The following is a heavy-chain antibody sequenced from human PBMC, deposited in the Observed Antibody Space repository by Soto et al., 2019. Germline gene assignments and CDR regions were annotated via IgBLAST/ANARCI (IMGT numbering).Heavy chain of an antibody. V-gene: IGHV1-18*01. CDR2: ISTYSGDT. J-gene: IGHJ5*02. D-gene: IGHD5-12*01. Sequence: QVHLVQSGVEVKTPGASVKVSCQASGYTFFTYDISWVRQAPGQGLEWMGWISTYSGDTKYAQKFKGRVTMTTDTTTTTAYLELRSLRADATAVYYCARHHGPTTSESWFDPWGQGTLVTVSS. CDR1: GYTFFTYD. CDR3: ARHHGPTTSESWFDP.